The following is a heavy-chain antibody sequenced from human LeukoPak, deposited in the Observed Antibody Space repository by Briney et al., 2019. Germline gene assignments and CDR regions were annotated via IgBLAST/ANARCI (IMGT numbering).Heavy chain of an antibody. J-gene: IGHJ4*02. CDR3: ARDRSEDDSSGYIHRDFDY. Sequence: GGSLRLSCAASGSAFSDYYMNWIRQAPGRGLEWISYISSSGGNINYADSVQGRFTISRDNAKKSLYLQMSSLRAEDTAVYYCARDRSEDDSSGYIHRDFDYWGQGTLVIVSS. D-gene: IGHD3-22*01. V-gene: IGHV3-11*04. CDR2: ISSSGGNI. CDR1: GSAFSDYY.